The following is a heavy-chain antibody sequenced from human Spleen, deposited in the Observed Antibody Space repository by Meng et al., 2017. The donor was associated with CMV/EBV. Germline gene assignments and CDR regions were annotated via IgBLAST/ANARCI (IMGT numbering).Heavy chain of an antibody. CDR3: VGLTAGGGGRGY. V-gene: IGHV4-61*03. Sequence: VSGASVNSGSSHWNWVRQPPGKGLEWIGQTINGGSTDYNPSLRSRLTISVDTSKNDFSLNLNSVTAADTAVYYCVGLTAGGGGRGYWGQGALVTVSS. CDR2: TINGGST. CDR1: GASVNSGSSH. J-gene: IGHJ4*02. D-gene: IGHD6-13*01.